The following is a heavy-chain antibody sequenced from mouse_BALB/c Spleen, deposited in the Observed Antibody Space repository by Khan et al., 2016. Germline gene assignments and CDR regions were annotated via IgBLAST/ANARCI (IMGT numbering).Heavy chain of an antibody. D-gene: IGHD2-13*01. CDR1: GYTFTNYG. CDR3: ARTVDYPYYAMDY. Sequence: QIQLVQSGPELKKPGETVKISCKASGYTFTNYGMNWVKQAPGKGLKWMGWINSNTGEPTYAEEFKGRFAFSLETSASTAYLQINNLKNEDTATYFCARTVDYPYYAMDYWGQGTLVTVSS. V-gene: IGHV9-3*02. CDR2: INSNTGEP. J-gene: IGHJ4*01.